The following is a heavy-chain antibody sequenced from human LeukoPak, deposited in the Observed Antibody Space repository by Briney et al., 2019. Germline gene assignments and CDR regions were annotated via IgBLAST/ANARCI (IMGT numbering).Heavy chain of an antibody. J-gene: IGHJ3*02. CDR3: AREDYYDSSGYYRFDI. CDR2: IYYSGST. CDR1: GGSISSYY. Sequence: SETLSLTCTVSGGSISSYYWSWIRQPPGKGLEWIGYIYYSGSTNDNPSLKSRVTISVDTSKNQFSLKLSSVTAADTAVYYCAREDYYDSSGYYRFDIWGQGTMVTVSS. D-gene: IGHD3-22*01. V-gene: IGHV4-59*01.